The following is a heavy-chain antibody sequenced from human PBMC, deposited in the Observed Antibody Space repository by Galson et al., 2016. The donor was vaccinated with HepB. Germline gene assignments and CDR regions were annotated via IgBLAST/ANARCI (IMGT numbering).Heavy chain of an antibody. D-gene: IGHD6-25*01. CDR3: ARDREQRPAN. J-gene: IGHJ4*02. V-gene: IGHV1-46*01. CDR2: INPSGGAT. CDR1: GYPFSNYY. Sequence: SVKVSCKASGYPFSNYYMHWVRQAPGQGLEWMGIINPSGGATRYAHTFQDRVTMTRDTSTSTDYLELSTLRSEDSAVYFCARDREQRPANWGQGTLVTVSS.